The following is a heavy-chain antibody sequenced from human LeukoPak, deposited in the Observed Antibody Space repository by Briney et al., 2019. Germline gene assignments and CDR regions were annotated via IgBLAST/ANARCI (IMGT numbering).Heavy chain of an antibody. Sequence: GSLRLSCAASGFTFSSYDMHWVRQPTGKGLEWVSGIGTVGDTYYPGSVKGRFTISRENAKNSLYLQMNSLRAGDTAVYFCAGGLPGYWFDYWGQGTLVTVSS. CDR3: AGGLPGYWFDY. CDR2: IGTVGDT. CDR1: GFTFSSYD. J-gene: IGHJ4*02. V-gene: IGHV3-13*01. D-gene: IGHD2-8*02.